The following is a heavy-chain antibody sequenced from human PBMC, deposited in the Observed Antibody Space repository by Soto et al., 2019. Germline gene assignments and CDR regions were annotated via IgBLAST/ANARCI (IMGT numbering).Heavy chain of an antibody. CDR2: INHSGST. V-gene: IGHV4-30-2*01. J-gene: IGHJ4*02. Sequence: PSETLSLTCTVSGASISSGGYSWSWIRQPPGKGLEWIGEINHSGSTNYNPSLKSRVTISVDTSKNQFSLKLTSVTAADTAVYYCARDRILYYFDYWGQGTLVTVSS. CDR3: ARDRILYYFDY. CDR1: GASISSGGYS.